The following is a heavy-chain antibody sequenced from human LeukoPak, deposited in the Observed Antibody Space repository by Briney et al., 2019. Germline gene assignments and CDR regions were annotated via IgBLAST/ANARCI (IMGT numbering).Heavy chain of an antibody. V-gene: IGHV3-7*01. CDR3: AKDYSFSNFN. CDR2: INERGSET. CDR1: GFVFSNHW. D-gene: IGHD2-15*01. J-gene: IGHJ4*02. Sequence: GGSLSLPCAASGFVFSNHWMTWVRQAPGKGLEWVANINERGSETYYADYVKGRFTISRDNTKKSLFLQLNSLSVEDTATYYCAKDYSFSNFNWGQGTLVTVSS.